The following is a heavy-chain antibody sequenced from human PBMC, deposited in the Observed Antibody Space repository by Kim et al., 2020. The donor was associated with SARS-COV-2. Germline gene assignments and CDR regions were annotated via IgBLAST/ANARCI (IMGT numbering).Heavy chain of an antibody. V-gene: IGHV4-39*07. CDR2: IYYSGST. D-gene: IGHD3-3*01. CDR1: GGSISSSSYY. CDR3: ARDPGPRGVDADAFDI. J-gene: IGHJ3*02. Sequence: SETLSLTCTVSGGSISSSSYYWGWIRQPPGKGLEWIGSIYYSGSTYYNPSLKSRVTISVDTSKNQFSLKLSSVTAADTAVYYCARDPGPRGVDADAFDIWGQGTMVTVSS.